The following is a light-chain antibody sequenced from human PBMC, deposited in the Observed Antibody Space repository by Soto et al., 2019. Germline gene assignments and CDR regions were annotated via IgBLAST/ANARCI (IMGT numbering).Light chain of an antibody. J-gene: IGLJ3*02. V-gene: IGLV2-14*01. CDR1: NSDVGGYHY. CDR3: SSFTTSSTLV. CDR2: EVS. Sequence: QSALTQPASVSGSPGQSITISCTGTNSDVGGYHYVSWYQQHPGKAPKLMIYEVSNRPSGVSNRFSGSKSGNTASLTISGLQAEDEADYYCSSFTTSSTLVFGGGTKLIVL.